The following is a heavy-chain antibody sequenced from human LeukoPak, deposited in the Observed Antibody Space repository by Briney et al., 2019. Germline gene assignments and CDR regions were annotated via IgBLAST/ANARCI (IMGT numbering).Heavy chain of an antibody. CDR3: ARDPKGGFSFGWGAFDI. J-gene: IGHJ3*02. D-gene: IGHD5-18*01. CDR2: ISYDGNNK. CDR1: GFTFSSYA. V-gene: IGHV3-30-3*01. Sequence: PGGSLRLSCAASGFTFSSYAMHWVRQAPGKGLEWVTIISYDGNNKYYADSVKGRFIIFRDNSMNTLYVQMNSLRGEDTAVYYCARDPKGGFSFGWGAFDIWGQGTMVTVAS.